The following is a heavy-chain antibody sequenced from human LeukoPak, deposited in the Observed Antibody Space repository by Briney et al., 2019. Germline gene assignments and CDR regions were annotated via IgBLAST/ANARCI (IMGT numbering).Heavy chain of an antibody. J-gene: IGHJ4*02. CDR3: ASSPASKSVVP. CDR2: IIPILGIA. CDR1: GGTFSSYA. Sequence: GSSVKVSCKASGGTFSSYAISWVRQAPGQGLEWMGRIIPILGIANYAQKFQGRVTITADKSTSTAYMELSSLRSEDTAVYYCASSPASKSVVPWGQGTLVTVSS. D-gene: IGHD2-2*01. V-gene: IGHV1-69*04.